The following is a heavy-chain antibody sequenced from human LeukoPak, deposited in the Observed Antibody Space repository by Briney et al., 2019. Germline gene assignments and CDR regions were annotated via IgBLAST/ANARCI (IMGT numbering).Heavy chain of an antibody. Sequence: GGSLRLSCAASGFTFSSYGMHWVRQAPGKGLEWVAFIRYDGSNKYYADSVKGRFTISRDNSKNTLYLQMNSLRAEDTAVYYCARDRQQQLGMDVWGQGTTVTVSS. CDR2: IRYDGSNK. D-gene: IGHD6-13*01. CDR3: ARDRQQQLGMDV. J-gene: IGHJ6*02. CDR1: GFTFSSYG. V-gene: IGHV3-30*02.